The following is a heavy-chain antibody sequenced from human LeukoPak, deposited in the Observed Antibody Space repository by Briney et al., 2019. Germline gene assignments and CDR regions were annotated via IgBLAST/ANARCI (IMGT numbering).Heavy chain of an antibody. J-gene: IGHJ5*02. Sequence: SETLSLTCTVSGGSISNYYWSWIRQPPGEGLEWIGFISYTGSTNYNPSLKSRVTVSVDTSKNQFSLKVSSVTAADTAVYYCARTIKSGNYYWFDPWGQGTLVTVSS. CDR2: ISYTGST. CDR3: ARTIKSGNYYWFDP. D-gene: IGHD1-26*01. V-gene: IGHV4-59*01. CDR1: GGSISNYY.